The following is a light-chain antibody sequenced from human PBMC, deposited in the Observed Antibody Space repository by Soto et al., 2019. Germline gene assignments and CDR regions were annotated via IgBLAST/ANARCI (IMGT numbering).Light chain of an antibody. CDR3: QQRSNWLT. CDR1: QSVSSY. Sequence: EIVLTQSPATLSLSPGERATLSCRASQSVSSYLAWYQQKPGQAPRLLIYDASNRATGIPARFSGSGSGTDFTITISFIEPEDCAVYYCQQRSNWLTFGGGTKVEIK. V-gene: IGKV3-11*01. CDR2: DAS. J-gene: IGKJ4*01.